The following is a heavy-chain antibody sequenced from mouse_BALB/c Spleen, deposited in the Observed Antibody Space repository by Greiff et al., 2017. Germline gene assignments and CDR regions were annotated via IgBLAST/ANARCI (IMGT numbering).Heavy chain of an antibody. CDR3: ARRRPDSHWGYAMDY. Sequence: QVQLQQSGPGLVQPSQSLSITCTVSGFSLTSYGVHWVRQSPGKGLEWLGVIWSGGSTYYNAAFISRLSISKDNSKSQVFFKMNSLQANDTAIYYCARRRPDSHWGYAMDYWGQGTSVTVSS. D-gene: IGHD4-1*01. J-gene: IGHJ4*01. CDR2: IWSGGST. CDR1: GFSLTSYG. V-gene: IGHV2-2*02.